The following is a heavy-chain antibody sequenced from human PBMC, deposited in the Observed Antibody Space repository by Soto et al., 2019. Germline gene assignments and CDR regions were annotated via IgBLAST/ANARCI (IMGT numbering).Heavy chain of an antibody. CDR1: GGSISSIGSY. CDR2: IYYTEST. J-gene: IGHJ5*02. V-gene: IGHV4-39*01. D-gene: IGHD3-9*01. CDR3: ARQYDILTGNNWFDP. Sequence: PSETLSLTCKVSGGSISSIGSYWGWIRQPPGKGLEWIASIYYTESTYYNPSLKSRVTMSVDTSRNQFSLKLSSVTAADTAVYYCARQYDILTGNNWFDPWGQGTLVTVSS.